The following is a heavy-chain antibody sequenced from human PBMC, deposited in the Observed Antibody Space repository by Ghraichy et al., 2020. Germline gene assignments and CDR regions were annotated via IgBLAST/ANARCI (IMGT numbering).Heavy chain of an antibody. V-gene: IGHV3-11*01. CDR1: GFTFSDYY. CDR2: ISSSGSTI. CDR3: ARGWDDYSNYGIWFDP. J-gene: IGHJ5*02. D-gene: IGHD4-11*01. Sequence: GGSLRLSCAASGFTFSDYYMSWIRQAPGKGLEWVSYISSSGSTIYYADSVKGRFTISRDNAKNSLYLQMNSLRAEDTAVYYCARGWDDYSNYGIWFDPWGQGTLVTVSS.